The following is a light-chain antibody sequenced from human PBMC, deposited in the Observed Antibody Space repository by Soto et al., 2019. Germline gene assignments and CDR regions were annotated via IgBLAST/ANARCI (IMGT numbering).Light chain of an antibody. V-gene: IGLV2-14*01. Sequence: QSALTQPASVSGSPGQSITISCSGTSNDIGGYNYVSWYQHHPGKAPKLMIFEVTNRPSGVSNRFSGSKSGNTASLTISGLQTEDEADYYCQSYDSSLSGSVVFGGGTKVTVL. CDR2: EVT. CDR1: SNDIGGYNY. CDR3: QSYDSSLSGSVV. J-gene: IGLJ2*01.